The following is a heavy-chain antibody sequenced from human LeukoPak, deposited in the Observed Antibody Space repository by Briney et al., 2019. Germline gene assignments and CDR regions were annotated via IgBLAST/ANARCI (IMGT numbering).Heavy chain of an antibody. D-gene: IGHD1-26*01. V-gene: IGHV3-43*02. J-gene: IGHJ4*02. Sequence: GGSLRLSCAASGFTFDDYAMHWVRQGPGKSLEWVSLINENGDIAYYGDSVRGRFTVSRDKAKNSLYLQMNSLTTEDTALYYCAKARWEPNFDYWGQGTLVTVSS. CDR3: AKARWEPNFDY. CDR1: GFTFDDYA. CDR2: INENGDIA.